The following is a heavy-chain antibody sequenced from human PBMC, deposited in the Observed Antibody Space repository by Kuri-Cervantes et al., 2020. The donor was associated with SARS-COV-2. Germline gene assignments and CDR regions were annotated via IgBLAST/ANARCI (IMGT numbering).Heavy chain of an antibody. D-gene: IGHD3-22*01. V-gene: IGHV4-61*02. CDR2: IYTSGST. CDR3: ARDSYYYDSNAFDI. Sequence: SETLSLTCTVSGGSISSGSYYWSWIRQPAGKGLEWIGRIYTSGSTNYNPSLKSRVTISVDTSKNQFSLKLSSVTAADTAVYYCARDSYYYDSNAFDIWGQGTMVTVSS. CDR1: GGSISSGSYY. J-gene: IGHJ3*02.